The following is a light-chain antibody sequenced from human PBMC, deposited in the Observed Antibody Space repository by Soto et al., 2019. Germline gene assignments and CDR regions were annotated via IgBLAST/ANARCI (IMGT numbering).Light chain of an antibody. V-gene: IGLV2-14*01. CDR3: SSYSNTGTLYV. Sequence: QSALTQPASVSGSPGQSITISCAGTSSDVGGYDFVSWYQQHPGKAPKLIIYEVSDRPSGVSYRFSGSKSGNTASLTISGLQAEDEADYYCSSYSNTGTLYVFGTGTKVTVL. CDR2: EVS. J-gene: IGLJ1*01. CDR1: SSDVGGYDF.